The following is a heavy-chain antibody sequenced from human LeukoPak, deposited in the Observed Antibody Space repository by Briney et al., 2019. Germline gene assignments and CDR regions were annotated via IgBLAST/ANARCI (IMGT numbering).Heavy chain of an antibody. J-gene: IGHJ5*02. Sequence: AASVKVSCKASGYTFTSYVVHWVRQTPGQRLEWMGWINAGNGDTKYSQSFQGRVTITRDASASTAYMEVSSLRSDDTAVYYCARPQAVAGTNWFDPWGQGTLVTVSS. V-gene: IGHV1-3*01. CDR1: GYTFTSYV. CDR3: ARPQAVAGTNWFDP. CDR2: INAGNGDT. D-gene: IGHD6-19*01.